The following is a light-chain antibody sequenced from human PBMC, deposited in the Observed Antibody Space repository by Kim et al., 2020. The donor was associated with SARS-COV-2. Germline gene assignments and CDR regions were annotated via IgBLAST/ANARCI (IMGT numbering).Light chain of an antibody. CDR2: KVS. V-gene: IGKV2-30*01. Sequence: EDVMTQSPLSLPVTLGQPASISCRSSQSLLYSDGNTYLIWFQQRPGQSPRRLIYKVSNRDSGVPDRFSGSGSGTDFTLKIRRVEAEYVGVYYCRQGRNWQQTFRQGTKVDIK. CDR1: QSLLYSDGNTY. CDR3: RQGRNWQQT. J-gene: IGKJ1*01.